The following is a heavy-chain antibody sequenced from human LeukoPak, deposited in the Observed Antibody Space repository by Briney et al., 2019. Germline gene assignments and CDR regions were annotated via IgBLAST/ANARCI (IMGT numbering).Heavy chain of an antibody. J-gene: IGHJ4*02. CDR1: GFTFSSYW. CDR3: ARRARETYSSGLYYFDY. Sequence: GGSLRLSCAASGFTFSSYWMSWVRQAPGKGLEWVANIKQDGSEKHYVDSVKGRFTISRDNAKNSLYLQMNSLRAEDTAVYYCARRARETYSSGLYYFDYWGQGTLVTVSS. D-gene: IGHD6-19*01. CDR2: IKQDGSEK. V-gene: IGHV3-7*03.